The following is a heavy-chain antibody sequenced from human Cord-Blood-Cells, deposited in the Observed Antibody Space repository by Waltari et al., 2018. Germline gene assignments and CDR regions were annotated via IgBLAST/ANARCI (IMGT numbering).Heavy chain of an antibody. J-gene: IGHJ4*02. V-gene: IGHV1-69*09. CDR1: GGTFSSYA. CDR3: ARGVGVRDYDSSGYYYDY. CDR2: VIPILGIT. Sequence: QVQLVQSGAEVTKPGSSVKVYCKASGGTFSSYAISWVRQAPRQGLEWMGRVIPILGITNYAQKFQGRVTITADKSTSTAYMELSSLRSEDTAVYYCARGVGVRDYDSSGYYYDYWGQGTLVTVSS. D-gene: IGHD3-22*01.